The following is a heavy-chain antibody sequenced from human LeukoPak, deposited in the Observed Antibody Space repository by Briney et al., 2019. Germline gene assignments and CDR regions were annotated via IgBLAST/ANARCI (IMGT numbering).Heavy chain of an antibody. D-gene: IGHD3-9*01. J-gene: IGHJ4*02. CDR1: GFTFSSYW. CDR2: IKQDGGEK. V-gene: IGHV3-7*03. Sequence: GGSLRLSCAASGFTFSSYWMSWVRQAPGKGLEWVANIKQDGGEKYYVDSVKGRFTISRDNAKNSLYLQMNSLRAEDTALYHCARWPYDILTGYHAPLDYWGLGTLVTVSS. CDR3: ARWPYDILTGYHAPLDY.